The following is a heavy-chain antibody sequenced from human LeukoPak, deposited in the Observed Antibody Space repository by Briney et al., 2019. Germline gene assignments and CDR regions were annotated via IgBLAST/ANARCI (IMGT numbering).Heavy chain of an antibody. V-gene: IGHV4-38-2*02. Sequence: TSETLSLTCTVSGYSISSGYYWGWIRQPPGKGLEWIGSIYHSGSTYYNPSLKSRVTISVDTSKNQFSLKLSSVTAADTAVYYCARHKWELASEPFDYWGQGTLVTVSS. J-gene: IGHJ4*02. CDR2: IYHSGST. CDR3: ARHKWELASEPFDY. CDR1: GYSISSGYY. D-gene: IGHD1-26*01.